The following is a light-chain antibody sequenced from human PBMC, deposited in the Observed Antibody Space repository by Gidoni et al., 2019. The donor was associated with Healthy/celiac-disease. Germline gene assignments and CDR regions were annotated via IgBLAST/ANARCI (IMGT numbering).Light chain of an antibody. J-gene: IGKJ4*01. CDR2: GAS. CDR1: QSVSSSY. Sequence: EIVLTQSPGTLSLSPGERATLSCRASQSVSSSYLAWYQHKPGQAPRLLIYGASSKATGIPNRFSGSESGTDFTLTISMLDPEDFAVYYCHQDGSSSFLTFGECTKVEIK. V-gene: IGKV3-20*01. CDR3: HQDGSSSFLT.